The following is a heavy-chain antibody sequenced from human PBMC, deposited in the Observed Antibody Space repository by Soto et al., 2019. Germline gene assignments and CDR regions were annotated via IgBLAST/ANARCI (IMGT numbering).Heavy chain of an antibody. CDR1: GGSISSGGYS. V-gene: IGHV4-30-2*01. CDR2: IYHSGST. J-gene: IGHJ6*02. Sequence: PSETLSLTCAVSGGSISSGGYSWSWIRQRPGKGLEWIGYIYHSGSTYYNPSLKSRVTISVDRSKNQFSLKLSSVTAADTAVYYCASASGDLVYYYGMDVWGQGTTVTVSS. D-gene: IGHD7-27*01. CDR3: ASASGDLVYYYGMDV.